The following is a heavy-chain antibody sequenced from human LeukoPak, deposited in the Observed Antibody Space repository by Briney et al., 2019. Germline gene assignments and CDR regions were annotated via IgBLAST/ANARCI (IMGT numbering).Heavy chain of an antibody. Sequence: SETLSLTCAVYGGSFSGYYWSWIRQPPGKGLEWIGEINHSGSTNYNPSLKSRVTISVDTSKNQFSLKLSSVTAADTAVYYCARGGTYDYVWGSYRYRGVGYFDYWGQGTLVTVSS. J-gene: IGHJ4*02. CDR2: INHSGST. V-gene: IGHV4-34*01. CDR3: ARGGTYDYVWGSYRYRGVGYFDY. D-gene: IGHD3-16*02. CDR1: GGSFSGYY.